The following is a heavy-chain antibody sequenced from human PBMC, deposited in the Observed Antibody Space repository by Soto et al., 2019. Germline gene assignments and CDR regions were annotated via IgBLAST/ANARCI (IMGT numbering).Heavy chain of an antibody. D-gene: IGHD4-17*01. J-gene: IGHJ6*02. CDR1: GFTFASKC. CDR3: ARDQHYGDFEYYYYGMDV. Sequence: GASVKVSSKDSGFTFASKCLRWPQHAPRQRLEWMGWISAYNGNTNYAQKLQGRVTMTTDTSTSTAYMELRSLRSDDTAVYYCARDQHYGDFEYYYYGMDVWGQGTTVTVSS. V-gene: IGHV1-18*01. CDR2: ISAYNGNT.